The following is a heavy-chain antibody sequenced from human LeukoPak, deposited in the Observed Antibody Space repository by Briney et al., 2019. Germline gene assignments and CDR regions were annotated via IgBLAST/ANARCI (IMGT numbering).Heavy chain of an antibody. J-gene: IGHJ4*02. V-gene: IGHV1-46*01. CDR2: INPSAGST. CDR3: AAPGASGFVGNFWSGPLDF. D-gene: IGHD3-3*01. CDR1: GYTFTSHY. Sequence: ASVKVSCRASGYTFTSHYMHWVRQAPGQGLEWMGIINPSAGSTSYPQKFQGRITMTRDTSTSTVYMELSSLRSEDTAVYYCAAPGASGFVGNFWSGPLDFWGQGTLVIVSS.